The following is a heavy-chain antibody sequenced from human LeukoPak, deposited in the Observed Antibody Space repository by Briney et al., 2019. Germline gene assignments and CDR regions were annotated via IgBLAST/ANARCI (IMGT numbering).Heavy chain of an antibody. D-gene: IGHD1-1*01. Sequence: GRSLRLSCAASGFTFNTYGMHWVRQAPGKGLEWVATIWYDGNNEYYADSVRGRFTISRDNSKNTLYLQMNSLRAEDTAVYYCARRGPTGTTTHWIDYWGRGTLVTVSS. V-gene: IGHV3-33*01. J-gene: IGHJ4*02. CDR1: GFTFNTYG. CDR3: ARRGPTGTTTHWIDY. CDR2: IWYDGNNE.